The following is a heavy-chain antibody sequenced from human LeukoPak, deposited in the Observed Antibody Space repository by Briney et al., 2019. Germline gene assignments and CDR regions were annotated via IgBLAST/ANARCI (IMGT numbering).Heavy chain of an antibody. D-gene: IGHD3-10*01. J-gene: IGHJ5*02. CDR3: AFGRNWFDP. CDR2: ISSSGSTI. Sequence: PGGSLRLCCAASGFTFSSYEMNWVRQAPGKGLEWVSYISSSGSTIYYADSVKGRFTISRDNAKNSLYLQMNSLRAEDTAVYYCAFGRNWFDPWGQGTLITVSS. V-gene: IGHV3-48*03. CDR1: GFTFSSYE.